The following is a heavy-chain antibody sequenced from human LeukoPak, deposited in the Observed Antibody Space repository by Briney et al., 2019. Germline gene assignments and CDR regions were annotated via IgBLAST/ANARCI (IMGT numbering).Heavy chain of an antibody. Sequence: GGSLRLSCAASGFTFSSYAMNWVRQAPGKGLEWASSITGGGDTTHYAASVQGRFTISRDNSKNTLYLQMNSLRAEDTAVYHCARRDRGSWHFDYWGQGTLVTVSS. CDR3: ARRDRGSWHFDY. D-gene: IGHD6-13*01. CDR2: ITGGGDTT. V-gene: IGHV3-23*01. J-gene: IGHJ4*02. CDR1: GFTFSSYA.